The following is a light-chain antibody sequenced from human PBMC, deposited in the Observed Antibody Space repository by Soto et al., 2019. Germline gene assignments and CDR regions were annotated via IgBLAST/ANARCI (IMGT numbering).Light chain of an antibody. CDR3: QQYNNWPVT. Sequence: EIVMTQSPATLSVSPGERTTISCRASQSVSSNLAWYQQKPGQAPRLLIYGASTRATGIPARFSGSGSGTEFNLTISSLQSEDFAVYYCQQYNNWPVTFGQGTKVEIK. CDR1: QSVSSN. J-gene: IGKJ1*01. V-gene: IGKV3-15*01. CDR2: GAS.